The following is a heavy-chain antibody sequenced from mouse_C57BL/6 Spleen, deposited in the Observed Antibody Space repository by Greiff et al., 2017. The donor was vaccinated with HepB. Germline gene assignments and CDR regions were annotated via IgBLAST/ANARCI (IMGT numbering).Heavy chain of an antibody. CDR1: GYSITSGYY. CDR3: ARANYYGSIDY. D-gene: IGHD1-1*01. V-gene: IGHV3-6*01. CDR2: ISYDGSN. Sequence: EVHLVESGPGLVKPSQSLSLTCSVTGYSITSGYYWNWIRQFPGNKLEWMGYISYDGSNNYNPSLKNRISITRDTSKNQFFLKLNSVTTEDTATYYCARANYYGSIDYWGQGTTLTVSS. J-gene: IGHJ2*01.